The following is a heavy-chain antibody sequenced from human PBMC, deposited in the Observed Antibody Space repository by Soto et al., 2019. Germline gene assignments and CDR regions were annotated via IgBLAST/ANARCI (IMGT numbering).Heavy chain of an antibody. V-gene: IGHV3-48*01. Sequence: PGGSLRLSCAASGFTFSSYNMNWVRQAPGKGLEWVSYISSSSSTIYYADSVKGRFTISRGNAKNSLYLQMNSLTAEDTAEYFCARGPLYYDGSDYYFRGWLWGHGTRVTVSS. J-gene: IGHJ4*01. CDR1: GFTFSSYN. CDR3: ARGPLYYDGSDYYFRGWL. D-gene: IGHD3-22*01. CDR2: ISSSSSTI.